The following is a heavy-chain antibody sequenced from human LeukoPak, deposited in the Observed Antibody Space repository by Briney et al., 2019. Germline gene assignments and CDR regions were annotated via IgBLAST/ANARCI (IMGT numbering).Heavy chain of an antibody. D-gene: IGHD2-21*02. V-gene: IGHV3-53*04. J-gene: IGHJ6*02. CDR1: GFTVSSNH. CDR2: IYSGGST. Sequence: GGSLRLSCVGTGFTVSSNHMSWVRQAPGKGLEWVSVIYSGGSTYYADSVKGRFTISRHNSKNTLYLQMNSLRAEDTAVYYCARDPVVVTATRGLYYYGMDVWGQGTTVTVSS. CDR3: ARDPVVVTATRGLYYYGMDV.